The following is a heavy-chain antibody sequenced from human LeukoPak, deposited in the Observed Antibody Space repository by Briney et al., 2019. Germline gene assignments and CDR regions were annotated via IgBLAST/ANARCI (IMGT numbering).Heavy chain of an antibody. D-gene: IGHD3-10*01. Sequence: GGSLRLSCAASGFTFSSYAISWVRQAPGKGLEWVSAISGSGGSTYCADSVKGRFTISRDNSKNTLYLQMNSLRAEDTAVYYCAKDLAALGSGSYYILWGQGTLVTVSS. J-gene: IGHJ4*02. V-gene: IGHV3-23*01. CDR3: AKDLAALGSGSYYIL. CDR1: GFTFSSYA. CDR2: ISGSGGST.